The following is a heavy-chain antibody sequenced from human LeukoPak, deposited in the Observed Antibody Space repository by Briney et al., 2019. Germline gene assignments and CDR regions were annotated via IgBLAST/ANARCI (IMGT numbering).Heavy chain of an antibody. CDR3: ARHLRIAAATPDDAFDI. J-gene: IGHJ3*02. D-gene: IGHD6-13*01. CDR2: IYHSGST. V-gene: IGHV4-4*02. Sequence: SETLSLTCAVSGGSISSSNWWSWVRQPPGKGLEWIGEIYHSGSTYYNPSLMSRVTISVDKSKNQFSLKLSSVTAADTAVYYCARHLRIAAATPDDAFDIWGQGTMVTVSS. CDR1: GGSISSSNW.